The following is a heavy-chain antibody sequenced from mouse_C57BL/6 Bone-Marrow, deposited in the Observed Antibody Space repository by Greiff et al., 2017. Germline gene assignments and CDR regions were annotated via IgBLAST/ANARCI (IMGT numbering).Heavy chain of an antibody. V-gene: IGHV1-59*01. CDR3: AREGYDEDFDY. D-gene: IGHD2-3*01. Sequence: QVQLQQSGAELVRPGPSVKLSCKASGYTFTSYWMHWVQQRPGQGLEWIGVIDPSDSYTNYNHKFKGKATLTVDTSSSTAYMQLSSLTSADSSVYYRAREGYDEDFDYWGQGTTLTVSA. CDR1: GYTFTSYW. J-gene: IGHJ2*01. CDR2: IDPSDSYT.